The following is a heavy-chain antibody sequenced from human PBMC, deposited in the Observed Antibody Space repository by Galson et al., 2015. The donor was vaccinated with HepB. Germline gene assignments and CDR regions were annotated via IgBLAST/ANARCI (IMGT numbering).Heavy chain of an antibody. D-gene: IGHD3-22*01. CDR2: ISYDGSNK. CDR3: AKAYDSSGYYYYYYYGMDV. V-gene: IGHV3-30*18. Sequence: SLRLSCAASGFTFSSYAMSWVRQAPGKGLEWVAVISYDGSNKYYADSVKGRFTISRDNSKNTLYLQMNSLRAEDTAVYYCAKAYDSSGYYYYYYYGMDVWGQGTTVTVSS. CDR1: GFTFSSYA. J-gene: IGHJ6*02.